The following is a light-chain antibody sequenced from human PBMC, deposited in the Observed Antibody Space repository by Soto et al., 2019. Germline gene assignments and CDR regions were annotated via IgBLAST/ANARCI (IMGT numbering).Light chain of an antibody. J-gene: IGKJ2*01. CDR2: DAS. CDR1: QSISIW. CDR3: QQYNSHSGYT. Sequence: IQMTQSPSTLSASIGDRVTITCRASQSISIWLAWYQQKPGKAPKLLIYDASSLEGGVPSRFSGSRSWTEFTLTISSLQPDDFATYYCQQYNSHSGYTFGQGTKLEIK. V-gene: IGKV1-5*01.